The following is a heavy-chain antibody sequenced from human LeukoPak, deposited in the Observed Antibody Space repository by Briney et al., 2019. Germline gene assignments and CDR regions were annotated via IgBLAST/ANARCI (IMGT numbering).Heavy chain of an antibody. Sequence: GVSLRLSCASCVFTFTYYAMTWVRQAPGKELEWVSVISGGGDSTYYADPVKGRFTISRDNSKNTLYLQMNGLRAEDTAIYYCAQTGAGGWSNWFDPWGQGTLVTVSS. CDR3: AQTGAGGWSNWFDP. D-gene: IGHD6-19*01. CDR1: VFTFTYYA. CDR2: ISGGGDST. J-gene: IGHJ5*02. V-gene: IGHV3-23*01.